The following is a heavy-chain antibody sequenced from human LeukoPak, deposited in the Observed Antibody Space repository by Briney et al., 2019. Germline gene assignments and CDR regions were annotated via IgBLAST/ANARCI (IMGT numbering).Heavy chain of an antibody. CDR1: GFTFSNYW. J-gene: IGHJ6*02. CDR2: INSDGSST. D-gene: IGHD3-10*01. Sequence: PGGSLRLSCAASGFTFSNYWMHWVRQAPGKGLVWVSRINSDGSSTTYADSVKGRFTISRDNAKNTLYLQMNSLRAEDTAVYYCVRDYGRSRDYGMDVWGQGTTVTVSS. CDR3: VRDYGRSRDYGMDV. V-gene: IGHV3-74*01.